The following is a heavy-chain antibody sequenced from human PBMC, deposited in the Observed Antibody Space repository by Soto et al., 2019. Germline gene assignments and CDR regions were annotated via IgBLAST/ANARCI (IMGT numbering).Heavy chain of an antibody. D-gene: IGHD5-12*01. V-gene: IGHV4-30-4*01. CDR2: IPSRGRP. Sequence: QVQLRESGPGLVKPSQTLSLTCSVSGASVAGGSYYWSWVRQPPGKVLEWIGYIPSRGRPVYNPSRTSRGTISADTSKNQLSLQLTSVTAADTAVYYCARDTYSGYDFGLWGQGTLVTVSS. J-gene: IGHJ5*02. CDR3: ARDTYSGYDFGL. CDR1: GASVAGGSYY.